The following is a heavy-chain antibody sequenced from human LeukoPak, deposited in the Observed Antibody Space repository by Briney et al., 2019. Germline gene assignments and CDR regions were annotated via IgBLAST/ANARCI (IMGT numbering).Heavy chain of an antibody. CDR3: ARDLGSGGLYYYYGMDV. V-gene: IGHV3-30*04. Sequence: GGSLRLSCAASGFTFSSYAMHWVRQAPGKGLEWVAVISYDGSNKYYADSVKGRFTISRDNSKNTLYLQMISLRAEDTAVYYCARDLGSGGLYYYYGMDVWGQGTTVTVSS. CDR2: ISYDGSNK. J-gene: IGHJ6*02. CDR1: GFTFSSYA. D-gene: IGHD2-15*01.